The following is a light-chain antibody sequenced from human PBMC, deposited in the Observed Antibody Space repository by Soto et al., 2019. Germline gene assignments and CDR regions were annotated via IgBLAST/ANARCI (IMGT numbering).Light chain of an antibody. J-gene: IGKJ5*01. V-gene: IGKV3-15*01. CDR3: QQYYDVPFT. Sequence: EIVMTQSPATLSVSPGERATLSCRASQSIRINVGWFQQKPGQPPKLLIYWASSRETGVPDRFSGSGSGTDFTLTISSLQAEDVALYYCQQYYDVPFTFGQGTRLEIK. CDR1: QSIRIN. CDR2: WAS.